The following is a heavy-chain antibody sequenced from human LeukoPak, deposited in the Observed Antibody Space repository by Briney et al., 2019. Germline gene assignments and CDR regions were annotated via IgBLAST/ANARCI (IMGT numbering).Heavy chain of an antibody. V-gene: IGHV5-51*01. CDR1: GYSFTSYW. D-gene: IGHD6-19*01. Sequence: GESLKISCKGSGYSFTSYWIGWVRQMPGKGLEWMGIIYPGDSDTRYSPSFQGQVTISADKSISTAYLQWSSLKASDTAMYYCARRPGGDYSSGWYTWFDPWGQGTLVTVSS. J-gene: IGHJ5*02. CDR2: IYPGDSDT. CDR3: ARRPGGDYSSGWYTWFDP.